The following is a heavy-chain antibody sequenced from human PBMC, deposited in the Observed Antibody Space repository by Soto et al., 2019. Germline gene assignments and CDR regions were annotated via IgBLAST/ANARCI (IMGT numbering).Heavy chain of an antibody. CDR3: AIGSSWYGGFQH. D-gene: IGHD6-13*01. J-gene: IGHJ1*01. CDR2: ISWNSGSI. V-gene: IGHV3-9*01. CDR1: GFTFDDYA. Sequence: GGSLRLSCAASGFTFDDYAMHWVRQAPGKGLEWVSGISWNSGSIGYADSVKGRFTISRDNAKNSLYLQMNSLRAEDTALYYCAIGSSWYGGFQHWGQGTLVTVSS.